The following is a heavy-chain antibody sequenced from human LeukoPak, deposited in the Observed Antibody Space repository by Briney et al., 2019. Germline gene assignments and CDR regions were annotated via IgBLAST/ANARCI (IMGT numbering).Heavy chain of an antibody. V-gene: IGHV3-30*18. CDR2: ISYDGSNK. D-gene: IGHD2-2*01. CDR1: GFTFSSYG. CDR3: AKDMDRYCSSTSCPQTAFDI. J-gene: IGHJ3*02. Sequence: GGSLRLSCAASGFTFSSYGMHWVRQAPGKGLEWVAVISYDGSNKYYADCVKGRFTISRDNSKNTLYLQMNSLRAEDTAVYYCAKDMDRYCSSTSCPQTAFDIWGQGTMVTVSS.